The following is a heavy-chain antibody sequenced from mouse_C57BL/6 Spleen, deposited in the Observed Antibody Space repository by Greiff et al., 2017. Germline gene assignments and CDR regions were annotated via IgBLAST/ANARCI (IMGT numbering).Heavy chain of an antibody. J-gene: IGHJ4*01. CDR2: INPNNGGT. CDR1: GYTFTDYN. Sequence: EVQLQQSGPELVKPGASVKMSCKASGYTFTDYNMHWVKQSHGKSLEWIGYINPNNGGTSYNQKFKGKATLTVNKSSSTAYMELRSLTSEDSAVYYCAKDSSGFYYAMDDWGQGTSVTVSS. CDR3: AKDSSGFYYAMDD. V-gene: IGHV1-22*01. D-gene: IGHD3-2*02.